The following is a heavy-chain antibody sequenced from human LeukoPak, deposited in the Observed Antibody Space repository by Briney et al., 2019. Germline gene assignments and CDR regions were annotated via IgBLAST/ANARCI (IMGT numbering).Heavy chain of an antibody. D-gene: IGHD4-17*01. CDR1: GLTFSSYA. CDR2: ISGSGGST. J-gene: IGHJ5*02. Sequence: GGSLRLSCAASGLTFSSYAMSWVRQAPGKGLEGVSAISGSGGSTYYADSVKGRFTISRDNSKNTLYLQMNSLRAEDTAVYYCAKGGLRTEINWFDPWGQGTLVTVSS. CDR3: AKGGLRTEINWFDP. V-gene: IGHV3-23*01.